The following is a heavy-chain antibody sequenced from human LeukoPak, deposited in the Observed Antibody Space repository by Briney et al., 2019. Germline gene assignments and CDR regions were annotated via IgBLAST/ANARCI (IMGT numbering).Heavy chain of an antibody. V-gene: IGHV3-33*06. CDR3: AKDPGGYNWFDP. CDR1: GFTFCSYG. D-gene: IGHD6-25*01. CDR2: IWYDGSNK. Sequence: GSLRLSCAASGFTFCSYGMHWVRQAPGKGLEWVAVIWYDGSNKYYADSVKGRFTISRDNSKNTLYLQMNSLRAEDTAVYYCAKDPGGYNWFDPWGQGTLVTVSS. J-gene: IGHJ5*02.